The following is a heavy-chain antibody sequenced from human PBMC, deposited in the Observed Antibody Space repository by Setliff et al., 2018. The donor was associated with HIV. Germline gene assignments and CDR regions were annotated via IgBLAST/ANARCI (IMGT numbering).Heavy chain of an antibody. CDR2: LYYSGST. J-gene: IGHJ5*02. CDR1: GDSMSTSSSY. D-gene: IGHD3-22*01. V-gene: IGHV4-39*07. Sequence: SETLSLTCTVSGDSMSTSSSYWGWIRQPPGKGLEGIGTLYYSGSTYYNPSLKSRVTISVDTSKNQFSLKLTSVTAADTAVYYCARDGFYYDTSGYPGTRWFDPWGQGTLVTVSS. CDR3: ARDGFYYDTSGYPGTRWFDP.